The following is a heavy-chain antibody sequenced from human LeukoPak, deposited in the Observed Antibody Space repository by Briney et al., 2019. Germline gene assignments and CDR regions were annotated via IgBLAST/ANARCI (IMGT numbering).Heavy chain of an antibody. CDR3: AGDKVPYGSGSQLVYYYGMDA. D-gene: IGHD3-10*01. J-gene: IGHJ6*02. Sequence: ASVKVSCKASGYTFTSYYMHWVRQAPGQGLEWMGIINPSGGSTSYAQKFQGRVTMTRDTSTSTVYMELSSLRSEDTAVYYCAGDKVPYGSGSQLVYYYGMDAWGQGTTVTVSS. CDR1: GYTFTSYY. V-gene: IGHV1-46*01. CDR2: INPSGGST.